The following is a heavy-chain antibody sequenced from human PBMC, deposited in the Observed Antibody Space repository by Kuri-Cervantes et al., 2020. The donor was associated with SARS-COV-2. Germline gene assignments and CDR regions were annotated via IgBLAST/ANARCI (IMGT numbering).Heavy chain of an antibody. J-gene: IGHJ4*02. D-gene: IGHD2-21*02. V-gene: IGHV3-53*01. CDR3: ARDGDSYIPVLDY. CDR1: GFTVSSNY. CDR2: IYSGGST. Sequence: GESLKISCAASGFTVSSNYMSWVRQAPGKGLEWVSVIYSGGSTYYADSVKGRFTISRDNAKNSLYLQMNSLRAEDTAVYYCARDGDSYIPVLDYWGQGTLVTVSS.